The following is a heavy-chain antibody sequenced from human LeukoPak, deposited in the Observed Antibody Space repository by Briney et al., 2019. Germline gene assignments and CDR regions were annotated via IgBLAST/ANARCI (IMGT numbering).Heavy chain of an antibody. Sequence: GGSLRLSCAASGFTFSSYAMHWVRQAPGKGLEWVAVISYDGSNKYYADSVKGRFTISRDNSKNTLYLQMNSLRAEDTAVYYCARDGETYYYGSGSSHWGQGTLVTVSS. V-gene: IGHV3-30*04. CDR1: GFTFSSYA. D-gene: IGHD3-10*01. CDR3: ARDGETYYYGSGSSH. J-gene: IGHJ4*02. CDR2: ISYDGSNK.